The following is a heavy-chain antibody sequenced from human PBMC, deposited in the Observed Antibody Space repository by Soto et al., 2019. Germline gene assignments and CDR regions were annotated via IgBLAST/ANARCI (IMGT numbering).Heavy chain of an antibody. CDR2: INAGNGNT. J-gene: IGHJ4*02. CDR3: ARGPGGPDGPGDY. V-gene: IGHV1-3*01. CDR1: GYTFTSYA. Sequence: QVQLVQSGAEVKKPGASVKVSCKASGYTFTSYAMHWVRQAPGQRLEWMGWINAGNGNTKYSQKFQDRVTITRDTSASTAYMELSSLRSEATAVYYCARGPGGPDGPGDYWGQGTLVTVSS. D-gene: IGHD2-15*01.